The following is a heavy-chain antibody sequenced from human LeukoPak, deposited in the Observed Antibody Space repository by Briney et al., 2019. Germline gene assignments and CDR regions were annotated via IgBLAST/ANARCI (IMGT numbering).Heavy chain of an antibody. V-gene: IGHV4-61*05. CDR3: ARSPIQLWSRHFDY. D-gene: IGHD5-18*01. Sequence: SETLSLTCTVSGGSISSSSYYWGWIRQPPGKGLEWIGYIYYSGSTNYNPSLKSRVTISVDTSKNQFSLKLSSVTAADTAVYYCARSPIQLWSRHFDYWGQGTLVTVSS. J-gene: IGHJ4*02. CDR2: IYYSGST. CDR1: GGSISSSSYY.